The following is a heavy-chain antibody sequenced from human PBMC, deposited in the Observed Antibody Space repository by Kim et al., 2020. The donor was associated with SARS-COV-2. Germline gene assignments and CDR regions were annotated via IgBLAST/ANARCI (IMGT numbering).Heavy chain of an antibody. CDR1: GGTFSSYA. J-gene: IGHJ4*02. CDR3: ARGDSPALVSCSGGSCSAYFDY. D-gene: IGHD2-15*01. V-gene: IGHV1-69*13. CDR2: IIPIFGTA. Sequence: SVKVSCKASGGTFSSYAISWVRQAPGQGLEWMGGIIPIFGTANYAQKFQGRVTITADESTSTAYMELSSLRSEDTAVYYCARGDSPALVSCSGGSCSAYFDYWGQGTLVTVSS.